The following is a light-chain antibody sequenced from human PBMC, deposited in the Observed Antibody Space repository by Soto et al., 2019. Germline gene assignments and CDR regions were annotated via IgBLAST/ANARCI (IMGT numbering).Light chain of an antibody. CDR3: QQYVTSSPRT. Sequence: IVLTQSPGTLSLSPGERATLSCRASHTISSSYLAWYQQKPGQAPRLLMYGISRRATGIPDRFSGSGSGTDFTLTITRLEPEDFAVNYCQQYVTSSPRTFGQGTKVAIK. J-gene: IGKJ1*01. CDR1: HTISSSY. V-gene: IGKV3-20*01. CDR2: GIS.